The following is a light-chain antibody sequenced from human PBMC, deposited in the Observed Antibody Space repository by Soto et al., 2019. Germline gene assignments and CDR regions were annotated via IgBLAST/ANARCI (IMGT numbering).Light chain of an antibody. CDR1: QSISSW. V-gene: IGKV1-5*01. J-gene: IGKJ1*01. CDR2: GAS. CDR3: QQYNSYSWT. Sequence: IHMTQSPSTLSASLGHSVTITCRASQSISSWLAWYQQKPGKAPKLLIYGASSLESGVPSRFSGSGSGTEFTLTISSLQPDDFATYYCQQYNSYSWTFGQGTKVDIK.